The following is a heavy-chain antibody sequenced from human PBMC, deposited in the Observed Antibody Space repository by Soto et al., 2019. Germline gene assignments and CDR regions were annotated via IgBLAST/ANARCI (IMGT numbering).Heavy chain of an antibody. D-gene: IGHD3-22*01. CDR2: VYISGST. V-gene: IGHV4-39*07. CDR3: ARGAYSSGYYFDY. CDR1: GGSISSTDYY. J-gene: IGHJ4*02. Sequence: SETLSLTCTVSGGSISSTDYYWGWIRQPPGKGQEWIGSVYISGSTYYNPSLKSRVTISVDTSKNQFSLKLSSVTAADTAVYYCARGAYSSGYYFDYWGQGTLVTVSS.